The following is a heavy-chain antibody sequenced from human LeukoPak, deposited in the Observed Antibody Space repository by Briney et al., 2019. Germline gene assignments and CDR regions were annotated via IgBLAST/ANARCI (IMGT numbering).Heavy chain of an antibody. J-gene: IGHJ3*02. V-gene: IGHV3-30*18. CDR1: GFTFSSYG. Sequence: GRSLRLSCAASGFTFSSYGMHWVRQAPGKGLEWVAVISYDGSIKYYADSVKGRFTISRDSSKNTLYLEMNSLKAEDTAMYYCAKKLAAGGTGSAFDIWGQGTMVTVAS. CDR2: ISYDGSIK. D-gene: IGHD6-13*01. CDR3: AKKLAAGGTGSAFDI.